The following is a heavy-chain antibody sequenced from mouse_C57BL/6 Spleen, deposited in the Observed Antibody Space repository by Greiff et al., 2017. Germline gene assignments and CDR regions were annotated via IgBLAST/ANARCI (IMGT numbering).Heavy chain of an antibody. CDR1: GYTFTSYW. V-gene: IGHV1-55*01. Sequence: VQLQQPGAELVKPGASVKMSCKASGYTFTSYWITWVKQRPGQGLEWIGDIYPGSGSTNYNEKFKSKATLTVDTSSSTAYMQLSSLTSEDSAVYYCASRPSYSLGNYFDYWGQGTTLTVSS. J-gene: IGHJ2*01. CDR3: ASRPSYSLGNYFDY. CDR2: IYPGSGST. D-gene: IGHD6-2*01.